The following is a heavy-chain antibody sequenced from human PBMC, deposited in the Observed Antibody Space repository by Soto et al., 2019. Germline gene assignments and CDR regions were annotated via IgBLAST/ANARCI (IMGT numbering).Heavy chain of an antibody. D-gene: IGHD6-13*01. J-gene: IGHJ6*02. CDR3: ARDRDGSSWYPYYYYGMDV. CDR2: IIPIFGTA. CDR1: GGTFSSYA. Sequence: SVKVSCKASGGTFSSYAISWVRQAPGQGLEWMGGIIPIFGTANYAQKFQGRVTITADESTSTAYMELSSLRSEDTAVYYCARDRDGSSWYPYYYYGMDVWGQGTTVTVS. V-gene: IGHV1-69*13.